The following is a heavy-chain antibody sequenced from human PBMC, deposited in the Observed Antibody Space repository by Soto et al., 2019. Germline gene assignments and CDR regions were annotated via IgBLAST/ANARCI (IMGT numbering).Heavy chain of an antibody. V-gene: IGHV3-23*01. CDR3: AKRRGACGHFDY. Sequence: DVQLLESGGGLVQPEGSLRLSFAASGFTFSSYAMGWVRQGPGKGLEWVAVVSIGGSTHYADSVRGRFTISRDNSNNTLSLQMNSLTAEDTAVYCCAKRRGACGHFDYWGQGALVTVSS. D-gene: IGHD1-26*01. CDR2: VSIGGST. CDR1: GFTFSSYA. J-gene: IGHJ4*02.